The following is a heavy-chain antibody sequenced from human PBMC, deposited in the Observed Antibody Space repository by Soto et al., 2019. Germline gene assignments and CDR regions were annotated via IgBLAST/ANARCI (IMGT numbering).Heavy chain of an antibody. CDR2: IGTAGDT. Sequence: AGSLRLSCAASAFTFSSYDMHCARQATGKGLEWVSAIGTAGDTYYPGSVKGRLTISRENAKTSLYLQMNSQGAGETAVYYCATGASSSWYTWKNWFDPGGQGTLVTVSS. V-gene: IGHV3-13*01. CDR3: ATGASSSWYTWKNWFDP. CDR1: AFTFSSYD. J-gene: IGHJ5*02. D-gene: IGHD6-13*01.